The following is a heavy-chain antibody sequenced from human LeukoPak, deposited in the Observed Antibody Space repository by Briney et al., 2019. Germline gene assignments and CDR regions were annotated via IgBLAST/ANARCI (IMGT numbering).Heavy chain of an antibody. D-gene: IGHD3-10*01. Sequence: GGSLRLSCDTSGFTFSSYPMHWVRQAPGKGLEWVADISNDGSKRNYADPVKGRFTISRDNSKNTVNLQMNSLGTEDTAVYYCARDGISFGSGSYLDYWGQGTLVTVSS. CDR2: ISNDGSKR. CDR3: ARDGISFGSGSYLDY. V-gene: IGHV3-30*01. CDR1: GFTFSSYP. J-gene: IGHJ4*02.